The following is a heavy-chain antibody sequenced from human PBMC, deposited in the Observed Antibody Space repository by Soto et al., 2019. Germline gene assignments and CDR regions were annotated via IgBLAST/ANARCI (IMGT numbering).Heavy chain of an antibody. J-gene: IGHJ4*02. Sequence: GSLRLSCAASGFTFSTYAMGWVRQAPGKGLEWVSVVSSGGGTHYADSVKGRFTVSRDNSKNTLSLQMNSLRADDTAVYYCAKRRGAGGHFDYWGQGALVTVSS. V-gene: IGHV3-23*01. D-gene: IGHD2-15*01. CDR2: VSSGGGT. CDR1: GFTFSTYA. CDR3: AKRRGAGGHFDY.